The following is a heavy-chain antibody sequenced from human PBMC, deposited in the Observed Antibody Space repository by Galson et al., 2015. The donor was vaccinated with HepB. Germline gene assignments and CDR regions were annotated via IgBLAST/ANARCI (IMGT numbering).Heavy chain of an antibody. CDR1: GDSVSSNSAA. CDR2: TYYRSKWYN. CDR3: ARGEEMATINRGGYYFDY. Sequence: CAISGDSVSSNSAAWNWIRQSPSRGLEWLGRTYYRSKWYNDYAVSVKSRITINPDTSKNQFSLQLNSVTPEDTAVYYCARGEEMATINRGGYYFDYWGQGTLVTVSS. V-gene: IGHV6-1*01. J-gene: IGHJ4*02. D-gene: IGHD5-24*01.